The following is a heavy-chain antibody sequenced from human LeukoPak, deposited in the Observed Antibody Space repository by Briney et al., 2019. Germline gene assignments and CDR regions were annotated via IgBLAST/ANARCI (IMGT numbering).Heavy chain of an antibody. J-gene: IGHJ3*02. Sequence: GGSLRLSCAASGFTFSSYGMHWVRQASGKGLEWVANIKQDGSEKYYVDSVKGRFTISRDNAKNSLYLQMNSLRAEDTAVYYCARTSGSGIAAASDAFDIWGQGTMVTVSS. V-gene: IGHV3-7*01. CDR3: ARTSGSGIAAASDAFDI. CDR1: GFTFSSYG. D-gene: IGHD6-13*01. CDR2: IKQDGSEK.